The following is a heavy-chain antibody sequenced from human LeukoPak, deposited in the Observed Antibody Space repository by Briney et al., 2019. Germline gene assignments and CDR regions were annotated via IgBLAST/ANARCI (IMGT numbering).Heavy chain of an antibody. CDR2: INLDGSQK. Sequence: QPGGSLRLSCAASGFTVFNYWMSWVRQAPGKGLEWVANINLDGSQKYYVDSLKGRFTISRDNAKNSLYLQMDSLRVEDTAVYYCARDVDYANPRHDYWGQGTLVTVSS. J-gene: IGHJ4*02. CDR1: GFTVFNYW. V-gene: IGHV3-7*01. D-gene: IGHD4/OR15-4a*01. CDR3: ARDVDYANPRHDY.